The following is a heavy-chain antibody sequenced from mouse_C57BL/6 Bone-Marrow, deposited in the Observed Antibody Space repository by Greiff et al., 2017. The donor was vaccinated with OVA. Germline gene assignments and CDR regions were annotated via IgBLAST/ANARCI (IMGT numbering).Heavy chain of an antibody. Sequence: VKLVESGPELVKPGASVKISCKASGYAFSSSWMNWVKQRPGKGLEWIGRIYPGDGDTNYNGKFKGKATLTADKSSSTAYMQLSSLTSEDSAVYFCAMRGHYYGSSYRYFDVWGTGTTVTVSS. V-gene: IGHV1-82*01. D-gene: IGHD1-1*01. CDR2: IYPGDGDT. J-gene: IGHJ1*03. CDR1: GYAFSSSW. CDR3: AMRGHYYGSSYRYFDV.